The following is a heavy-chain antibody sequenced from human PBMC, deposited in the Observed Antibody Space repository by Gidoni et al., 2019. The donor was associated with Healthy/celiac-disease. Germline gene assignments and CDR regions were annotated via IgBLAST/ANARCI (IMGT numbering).Heavy chain of an antibody. J-gene: IGHJ6*02. Sequence: EVQLLESGGGLVQPGGSLRLSCAASGFTFSSYAMSWVRQAPGKGLGWVSAISGSGGSTSYADSVKGRFTISRDNSKNTLYLQMNSLRAEDTAVYYCAKEDIVVVGTTDYYGMDVWGQGTTVTVSS. V-gene: IGHV3-23*01. CDR1: GFTFSSYA. CDR3: AKEDIVVVGTTDYYGMDV. CDR2: ISGSGGST. D-gene: IGHD2-2*01.